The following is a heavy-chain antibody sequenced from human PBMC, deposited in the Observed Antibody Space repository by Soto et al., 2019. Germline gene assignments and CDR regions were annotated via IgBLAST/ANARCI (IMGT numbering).Heavy chain of an antibody. CDR2: IKQDGSEK. CDR3: ARDFYDFWSGYWSYYFDY. J-gene: IGHJ4*02. V-gene: IGHV3-7*05. D-gene: IGHD3-3*01. Sequence: EVQLVESGGGLVQPGGSLRLSCAASGFTFSSYWMSWVRQAPGKGLEWVANIKQDGSEKYYVDSVKGRFTISRDNAKNSLYLQMNSLRAEDTAVYYCARDFYDFWSGYWSYYFDYWGQGTLVTVSS. CDR1: GFTFSSYW.